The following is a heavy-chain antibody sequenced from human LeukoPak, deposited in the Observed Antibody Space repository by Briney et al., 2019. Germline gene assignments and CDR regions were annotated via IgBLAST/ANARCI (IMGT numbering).Heavy chain of an antibody. Sequence: SGGSLRLSCAASGFTVSSNYMSWVRQAPGGGLEWVSVIYSGGRTYYADSVKGRFTISRDNSKTTLYLQMNSLRAEDTAVYYCAREGMDAFDIWGQGTMVTVSS. CDR2: IYSGGRT. J-gene: IGHJ3*02. CDR3: AREGMDAFDI. V-gene: IGHV3-66*02. D-gene: IGHD6-13*01. CDR1: GFTVSSNY.